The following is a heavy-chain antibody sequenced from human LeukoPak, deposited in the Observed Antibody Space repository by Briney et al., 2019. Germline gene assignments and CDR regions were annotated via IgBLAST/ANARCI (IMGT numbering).Heavy chain of an antibody. D-gene: IGHD2-8*01. Sequence: GGSLRLSCAASGFTFSSYAMSWVRQAPGKGLEWVSGISGSGGDTYYSDSVKGRFTISRDNSKNTLYLQMNSLRAEDTAVYYCAKDRSCTNNICHGDFDYWGQGTLVTVSS. V-gene: IGHV3-23*01. J-gene: IGHJ4*02. CDR2: ISGSGGDT. CDR1: GFTFSSYA. CDR3: AKDRSCTNNICHGDFDY.